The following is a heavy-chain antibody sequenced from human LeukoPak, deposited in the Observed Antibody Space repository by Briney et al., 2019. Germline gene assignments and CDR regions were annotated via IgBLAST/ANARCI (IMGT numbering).Heavy chain of an antibody. D-gene: IGHD5-18*01. Sequence: GASVKVSCKASGYTFTGYCMHWVRQAPGQGLEWMGWINPNSGGTNYAQKFQGRVTMTRDTSISTAYMELSRLRSDDTAVYYCARENYSYGLSPNWFDPWGQGTLVTVSS. CDR1: GYTFTGYC. CDR2: INPNSGGT. V-gene: IGHV1-2*02. J-gene: IGHJ5*02. CDR3: ARENYSYGLSPNWFDP.